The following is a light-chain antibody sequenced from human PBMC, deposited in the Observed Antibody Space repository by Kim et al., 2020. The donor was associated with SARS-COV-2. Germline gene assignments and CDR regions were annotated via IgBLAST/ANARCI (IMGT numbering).Light chain of an antibody. V-gene: IGLV4-69*02. CDR3: QTWGTGNWV. J-gene: IGLJ3*02. Sequence: ASCKRTCSLSSGPGSYAIAWHQQQPEKGPRYLMQVNSDGSHSEGDGIPDRFSGSSSGAERYLTISSLQSEDEADYYCQTWGTGNWVFGGGTQLTVL. CDR1: SGPGSYA. CDR2: VNSDGSH.